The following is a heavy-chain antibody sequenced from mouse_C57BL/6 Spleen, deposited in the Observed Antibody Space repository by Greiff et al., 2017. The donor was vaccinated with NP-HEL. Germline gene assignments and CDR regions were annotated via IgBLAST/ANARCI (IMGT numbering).Heavy chain of an antibody. D-gene: IGHD3-2*02. J-gene: IGHJ3*01. CDR1: GFTFSSYA. CDR2: ISRGGDYI. CDR3: TRIDSSGPAWFAY. V-gene: IGHV5-9-1*02. Sequence: EVKLVESGEGLVKPGGSLKLSCAASGFTFSSYAMSWVRQTPEKRLEWVAYISRGGDYIYYADTVKGRFTISRDNASNTLYLQMSSLKSEDTAMYYCTRIDSSGPAWFAYWGQGTLVTVSA.